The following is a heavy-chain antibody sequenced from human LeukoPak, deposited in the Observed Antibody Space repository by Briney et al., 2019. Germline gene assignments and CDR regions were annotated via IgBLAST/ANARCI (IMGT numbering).Heavy chain of an antibody. CDR3: ARGEYYDSSGYLDY. D-gene: IGHD3-22*01. CDR2: ICSGGST. CDR1: GFTVSSNY. Sequence: PGGSLRLSCAASGFTVSSNYMSWVRQAPGKGLEWVSVICSGGSTYYADSVKGRFTISRDNSKNTLYLQMNSLRAEDTAVYYCARGEYYDSSGYLDYWGQGTLVTVSS. J-gene: IGHJ4*02. V-gene: IGHV3-53*01.